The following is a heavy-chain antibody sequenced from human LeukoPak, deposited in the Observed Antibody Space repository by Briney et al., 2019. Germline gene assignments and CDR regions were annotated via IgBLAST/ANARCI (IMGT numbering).Heavy chain of an antibody. Sequence: GGSLRLSCAASGFTFSSYAMSWVRQAPGKGLEWVSAISGSGGSTYYADSVKGRFTISRDNSKNTLYLQMNSLRAEDTAVYYCARGFAMVRGVYYDAFEVWGQGTVVTVSS. CDR3: ARGFAMVRGVYYDAFEV. CDR1: GFTFSSYA. V-gene: IGHV3-23*01. J-gene: IGHJ3*01. CDR2: ISGSGGST. D-gene: IGHD3-10*01.